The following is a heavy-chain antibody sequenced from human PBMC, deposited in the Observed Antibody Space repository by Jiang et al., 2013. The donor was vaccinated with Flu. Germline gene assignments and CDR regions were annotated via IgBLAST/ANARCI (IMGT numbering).Heavy chain of an antibody. D-gene: IGHD2-21*02. CDR3: ARDRGWGHTVVVTAIDHFSLDR. CDR2: ISSTSGTI. J-gene: IGHJ4*02. CDR1: GFIFSTYS. Sequence: EVQLLESGGGLVQPGGSLRLSCAASGFIFSTYSMNWVRQAPGRGLEWVSYISSTSGTIYYADSVKGRFTISRDNAKNSLYLQMTSLRDEDTAVYYCARDRGWGHTVVVTAIDHFSLDRWGQGTLVTVST. V-gene: IGHV3-48*02.